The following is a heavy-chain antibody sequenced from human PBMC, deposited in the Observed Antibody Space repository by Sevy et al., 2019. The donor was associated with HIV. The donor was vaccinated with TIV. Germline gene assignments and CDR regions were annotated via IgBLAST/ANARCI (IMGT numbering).Heavy chain of an antibody. V-gene: IGHV3-21*01. CDR3: ATSRELTSYWKASPVLYGMDV. J-gene: IGHJ6*02. CDR1: GFTFSSYS. D-gene: IGHD1-1*01. CDR2: ISSSSSYI. Sequence: GGSLRLSCAASGFTFSSYSMNWVRQAPGKGLEWVSSISSSSSYIYYADSVKGRFTISRDNAKNSLYLQMNSLRAEDTAVYYCATSRELTSYWKASPVLYGMDVWGQGTTVTVSS.